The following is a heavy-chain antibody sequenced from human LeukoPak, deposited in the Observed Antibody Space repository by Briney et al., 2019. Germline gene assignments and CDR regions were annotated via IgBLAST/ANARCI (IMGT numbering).Heavy chain of an antibody. V-gene: IGHV3-23*01. CDR1: GITLSNYA. CDR3: ARNPIDSGYDRAIDP. D-gene: IGHD5-12*01. Sequence: GGSLRHSCAASGITLSNYAMSWVGQAPGKGLEGVSAISGRGGSTYYADSVKGRLTVSRDNSKNTLYLQMNSLRAEDTAVYYCARNPIDSGYDRAIDPWGQGTLVTVSS. CDR2: ISGRGGST. J-gene: IGHJ5*02.